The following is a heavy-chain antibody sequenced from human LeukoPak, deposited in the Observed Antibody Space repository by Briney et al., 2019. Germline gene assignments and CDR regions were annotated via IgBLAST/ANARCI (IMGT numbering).Heavy chain of an antibody. J-gene: IGHJ5*02. V-gene: IGHV4-59*01. Sequence: SETLSLTCTVSGGSISSYYWNWIRQPPGKGLEWIGYIYYSGSTNYNPSLKSRVTISVDTSKNQFSLKLSSVPAADTAVYYCARHFRVDYDILTGANWFDPWGQGTLVTVSS. CDR1: GGSISSYY. CDR3: ARHFRVDYDILTGANWFDP. D-gene: IGHD3-9*01. CDR2: IYYSGST.